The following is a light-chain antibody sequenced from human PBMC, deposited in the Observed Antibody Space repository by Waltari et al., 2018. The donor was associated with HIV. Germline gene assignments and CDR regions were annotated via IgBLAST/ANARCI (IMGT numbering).Light chain of an antibody. CDR2: RTD. CDR1: SPHLGAGLD. V-gene: IGLV1-40*01. CDR3: QSYDSSLFWV. Sequence: QSVLTPPPSLSGAPGQGVTISSLGPSPHLGAGLDVTWYRRGSGAAPKLLLYRTDARPSGVPDRFFGSRSGASASLVINGLQTDDEADYYCQSYDSSLFWVFGGGTKLTVL. J-gene: IGLJ2*01.